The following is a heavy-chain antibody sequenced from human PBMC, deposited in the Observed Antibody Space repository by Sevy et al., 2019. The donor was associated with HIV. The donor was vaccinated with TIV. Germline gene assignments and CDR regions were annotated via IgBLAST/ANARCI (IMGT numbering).Heavy chain of an antibody. J-gene: IGHJ4*02. CDR1: GFTFSISA. V-gene: IGHV3-23*01. CDR2: ISGSGNSA. CDR3: AKGGRSYGDSYFDH. Sequence: GGYLRLSCAASGFTFSISAMTWVRQAPGKGLEWVSVISGSGNSAYYADSVKGRFTISRDNSKNTLSLQMNSLRAEDTAVYYCAKGGRSYGDSYFDHWGQGILVTVSS. D-gene: IGHD5-18*01.